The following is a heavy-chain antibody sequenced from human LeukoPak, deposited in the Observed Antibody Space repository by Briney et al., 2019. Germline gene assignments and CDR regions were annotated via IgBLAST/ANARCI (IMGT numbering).Heavy chain of an antibody. V-gene: IGHV1-69*04. Sequence: GASVKVSCKASGGTFSSYAISWVRQAPGQGLEWMGRIIPILGIANYAQKFQGSVTITADKSTSTAYMELRSLRSDDTAVYYCARDSSSWYGYYYGMDVWGQGTTVTVSS. J-gene: IGHJ6*02. CDR2: IIPILGIA. D-gene: IGHD6-13*01. CDR1: GGTFSSYA. CDR3: ARDSSSWYGYYYGMDV.